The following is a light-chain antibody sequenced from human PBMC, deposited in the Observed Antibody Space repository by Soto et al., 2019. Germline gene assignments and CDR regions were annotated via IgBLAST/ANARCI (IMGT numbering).Light chain of an antibody. Sequence: DIQMTQSPSSRSASVGDRVTITCRARQSISRYLNWYQQKPGQAPKILIYAASSLQSGVPSRFSGGGSGSAFSLTISSLQPEDFATYYCQQSYSTPRTFGGGTKVEIK. CDR1: QSISRY. V-gene: IGKV1-39*01. CDR2: AAS. CDR3: QQSYSTPRT. J-gene: IGKJ4*01.